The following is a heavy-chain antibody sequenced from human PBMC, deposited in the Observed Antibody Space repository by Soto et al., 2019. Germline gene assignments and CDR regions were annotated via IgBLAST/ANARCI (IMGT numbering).Heavy chain of an antibody. CDR2: IYSGGST. J-gene: IGHJ4*02. V-gene: IGHV3-66*01. D-gene: IGHD3-10*01. Sequence: EVQLVESGGGLVQPGGSLRPSCAASGFTVSSNYMSWVRQAPGKGLEWVSVIYSGGSTYYADSVKGRFTISRDNSKNTMYLQMNSLRAEDTAVYYCASETMESFDYWGQGTLVTVSS. CDR3: ASETMESFDY. CDR1: GFTVSSNY.